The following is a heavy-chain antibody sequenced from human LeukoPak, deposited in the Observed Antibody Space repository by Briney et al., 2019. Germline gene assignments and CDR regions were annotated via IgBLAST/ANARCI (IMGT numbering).Heavy chain of an antibody. CDR3: AKDLYRTVAGNPGTRGADY. Sequence: KSGGSLRLSCAASGFTFSSYGMSWVRQAPGKGLEWVGRIKSKTDGGTTDYAAPVKGRFTISRDDSKNTLYLQMSSLRVEDTAVYYCAKDLYRTVAGNPGTRGADYWGQGTLVTVSS. J-gene: IGHJ4*02. D-gene: IGHD6-19*01. CDR1: GFTFSSYG. CDR2: IKSKTDGGTT. V-gene: IGHV3-15*01.